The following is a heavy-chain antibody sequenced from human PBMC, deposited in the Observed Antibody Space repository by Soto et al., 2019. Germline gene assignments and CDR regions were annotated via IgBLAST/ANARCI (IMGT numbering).Heavy chain of an antibody. V-gene: IGHV1-18*01. D-gene: IGHD4-4*01. CDR1: GYTFTSYG. J-gene: IGHJ6*03. Sequence: QVQLVQSGAEVKKPGASVKVSCKASGYTFTSYGISWVRQAPGQGLEWMGWISAYNGDTNYAQKLQGRVTMTTDTSTSTDYMELRSLRSDDTAVYYCATCSATVTMNGPHLYYYMDVWGKGTTVNV. CDR2: ISAYNGDT. CDR3: ATCSATVTMNGPHLYYYMDV.